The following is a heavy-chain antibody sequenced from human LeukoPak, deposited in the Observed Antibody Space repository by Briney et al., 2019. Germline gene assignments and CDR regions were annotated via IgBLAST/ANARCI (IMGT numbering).Heavy chain of an antibody. Sequence: SETLSLTCTVSGGSISSYYWSWIRQPAGKGLEWIGRIYTSGSTNYNPSLKSRVTMSVDTSKNQFSLKLSSVTAADTAVYYCARAIPWYYDSSGYLDYWGQGTLVTVSS. V-gene: IGHV4-4*07. CDR3: ARAIPWYYDSSGYLDY. J-gene: IGHJ4*02. D-gene: IGHD3-22*01. CDR2: IYTSGST. CDR1: GGSISSYY.